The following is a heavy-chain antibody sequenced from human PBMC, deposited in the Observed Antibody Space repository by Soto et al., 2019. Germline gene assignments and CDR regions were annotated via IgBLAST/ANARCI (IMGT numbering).Heavy chain of an antibody. CDR3: ARRRLGRRGFGYYYYYGMDV. CDR2: IDPSDSYT. D-gene: IGHD3-10*01. J-gene: IGHJ6*02. CDR1: GYSFTSYW. V-gene: IGHV5-10-1*01. Sequence: GESLKISCEGSGYSFTSYWISWVRQMPGKGLEWMGRIDPSDSYTNYSPSFQGHVTISADKSISTAYLQWSSLKASDTAMYYCARRRLGRRGFGYYYYYGMDVWGPVTTVTVSS.